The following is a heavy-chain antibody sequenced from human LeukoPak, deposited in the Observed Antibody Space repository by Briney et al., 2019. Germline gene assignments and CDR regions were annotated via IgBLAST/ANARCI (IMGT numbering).Heavy chain of an antibody. Sequence: SETLSLTCTLSGGSIIRYYWSWIRQPPGKGLERIGYIYYSGSTNYSPSRKSRVTISVDTSKNQFSLKLSSVTAADTAVYCCARGGRGDWDYFDYWGQGTLVTVSS. CDR2: IYYSGST. V-gene: IGHV4-59*01. D-gene: IGHD2-21*01. CDR3: ARGGRGDWDYFDY. CDR1: GGSIIRYY. J-gene: IGHJ4*02.